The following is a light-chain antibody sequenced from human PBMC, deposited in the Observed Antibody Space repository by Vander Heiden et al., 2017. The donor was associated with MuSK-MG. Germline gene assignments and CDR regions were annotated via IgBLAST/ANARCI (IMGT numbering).Light chain of an antibody. CDR2: AAS. J-gene: IGKJ4*01. CDR1: QDISNY. Sequence: DIQMTQSPSSLSASVGNRITITFQASQDISNYLNWYQQKPGTAPKLLNYAASNLETGVPSRFSGSGSGTDFTFTISSLQPEDIATYYCQQDDNPPTFGGGTKVEIK. CDR3: QQDDNPPT. V-gene: IGKV1-33*01.